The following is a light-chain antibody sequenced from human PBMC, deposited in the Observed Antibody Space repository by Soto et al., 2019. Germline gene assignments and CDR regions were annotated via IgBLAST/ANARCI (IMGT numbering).Light chain of an antibody. CDR3: QQRNNWPPFT. J-gene: IGKJ3*01. CDR1: QSVSSH. Sequence: EIVLTQSPATLSLSPGERATLSCRASQSVSSHLAWYQQKPGQAPRLLIYDASNRATGIPARFSGSGSGTDFTLTISSIEPEDFAVYYCQQRNNWPPFTFGPGTKVDIK. CDR2: DAS. V-gene: IGKV3-11*01.